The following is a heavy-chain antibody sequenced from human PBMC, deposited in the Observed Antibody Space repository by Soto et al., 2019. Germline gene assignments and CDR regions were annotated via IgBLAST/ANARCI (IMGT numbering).Heavy chain of an antibody. CDR3: ASQRIGELAY. J-gene: IGHJ4*02. V-gene: IGHV3-21*01. Sequence: PGESLRLSCAASGFSFSPYSMNWVRQAPGKGLEWVSSITSTSNSMYYADSVKGRFTISRDNGANSLYLQMNSLRAEDTAVYYYASQRIGELAYWGQGT. CDR2: ITSTSNSM. D-gene: IGHD3-10*01. CDR1: GFSFSPYS.